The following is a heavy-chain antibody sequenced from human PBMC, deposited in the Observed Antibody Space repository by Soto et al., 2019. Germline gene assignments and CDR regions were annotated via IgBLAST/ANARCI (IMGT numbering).Heavy chain of an antibody. D-gene: IGHD6-13*01. CDR2: ISSSGSTI. CDR3: AGGKEDILAAAGMREDFDP. V-gene: IGHV3-11*01. Sequence: QVQLVESGGGLVKPGGSLRLSCAASGFTFSDYYISWIRQAPGKGLEWVSYISSSGSTIYYADSVKGRFTISRDNAKNSLYLQMNSLRADDTAVYYCAGGKEDILAAAGMREDFDPWGQGTLVTVSS. J-gene: IGHJ5*02. CDR1: GFTFSDYY.